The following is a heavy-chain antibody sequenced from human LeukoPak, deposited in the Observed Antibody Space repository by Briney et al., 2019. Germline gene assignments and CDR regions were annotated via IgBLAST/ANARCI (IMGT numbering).Heavy chain of an antibody. V-gene: IGHV1-69*13. D-gene: IGHD2-15*01. CDR1: GGTFSSYA. CDR3: ASSLTPPRRYCSGGSCYYYYGMDV. J-gene: IGHJ6*02. CDR2: IIPIFGTA. Sequence: SVKVSCKASGGTFSSYAISWVRQAPGQGLEWMGGIIPIFGTANYAQKFQGRVTITADESTSTAYMELSSLRSEGTAVYYCASSLTPPRRYCSGGSCYYYYGMDVWGQGTTVTVSS.